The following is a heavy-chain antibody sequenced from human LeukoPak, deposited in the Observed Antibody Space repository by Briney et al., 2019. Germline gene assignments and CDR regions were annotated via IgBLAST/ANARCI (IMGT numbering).Heavy chain of an antibody. V-gene: IGHV4-31*03. D-gene: IGHD2-8*01. J-gene: IGHJ4*02. CDR1: GGSISSGGSY. CDR3: TRYPCTNDCYPFDY. Sequence: SETLSLTCTVSGGSISSGGSYWGWIRQHPGKGLEWIGYMFYTGITYYNPSLKSRVTMSVDTSKNQFSLRLSSVTAADTAVYYCTRYPCTNDCYPFDYWGQGALVTVSS. CDR2: MFYTGIT.